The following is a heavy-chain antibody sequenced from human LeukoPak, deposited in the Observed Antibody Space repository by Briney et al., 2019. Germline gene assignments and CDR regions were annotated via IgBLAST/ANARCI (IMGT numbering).Heavy chain of an antibody. Sequence: SETLSLTCTVSGGSISSYYWSWIRQPPGKGLEWIGYIYYSGSTNYNPSLKSRVTISVDTSKNQFSLKLSSVTAADTAVYYCGTYSGSYFDAFDIWGQGTMVTVSS. CDR3: GTYSGSYFDAFDI. CDR1: GGSISSYY. D-gene: IGHD1-26*01. J-gene: IGHJ3*02. V-gene: IGHV4-59*08. CDR2: IYYSGST.